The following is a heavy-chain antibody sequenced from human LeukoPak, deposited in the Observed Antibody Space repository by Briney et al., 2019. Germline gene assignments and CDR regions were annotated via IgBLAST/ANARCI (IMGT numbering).Heavy chain of an antibody. CDR1: GYSISSGYY. Sequence: SETLSLTCTVSGYSISSGYYWGWIRQPPGKGLEWIGSIYHSGSTYYNPSLKSRVTISVDTSKNQFSLKLSSVTAADTAVYYCARTINIRGYSYRGGAYYFDYWGQGTLVTVSS. J-gene: IGHJ4*02. D-gene: IGHD5-18*01. CDR3: ARTINIRGYSYRGGAYYFDY. V-gene: IGHV4-38-2*02. CDR2: IYHSGST.